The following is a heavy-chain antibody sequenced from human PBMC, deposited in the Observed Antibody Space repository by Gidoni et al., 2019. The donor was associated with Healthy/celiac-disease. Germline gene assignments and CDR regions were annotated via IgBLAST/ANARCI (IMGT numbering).Heavy chain of an antibody. Sequence: EVQLVQSGAEVKKPGESLRISGKGSGYSFTSYWISWVRQMPGKGLEWMGRIDPSDSYTNYSPSFQGHVTISADKSISTASLQCCSLKASDTAMYYCARHFPLRTDIVATIEEDYWGQGTLVTVSS. CDR3: ARHFPLRTDIVATIEEDY. CDR2: IDPSDSYT. J-gene: IGHJ4*02. D-gene: IGHD5-12*01. CDR1: GYSFTSYW. V-gene: IGHV5-10-1*03.